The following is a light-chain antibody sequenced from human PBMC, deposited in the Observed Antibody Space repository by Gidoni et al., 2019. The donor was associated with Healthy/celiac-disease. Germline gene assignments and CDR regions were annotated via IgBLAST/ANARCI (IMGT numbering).Light chain of an antibody. CDR2: EVS. CDR3: SSYTSSSTLAV. CDR1: SSDVGGYNY. Sequence: QSALTQPDSVSGSPGQSITISCTGTSSDVGGYNYVSWYQQHPGKAPKLMIYEVSNRPSGVSNRFSGSKSSNTASLTISGLQAADEADYYCSSYTSSSTLAVFGGGTKLTVL. V-gene: IGLV2-14*01. J-gene: IGLJ2*01.